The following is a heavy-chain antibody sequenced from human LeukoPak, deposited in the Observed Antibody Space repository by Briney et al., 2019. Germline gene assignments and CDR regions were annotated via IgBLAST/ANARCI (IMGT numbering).Heavy chain of an antibody. J-gene: IGHJ6*03. CDR2: MSPNSGNT. V-gene: IGHV1-8*03. CDR1: GYTFTSYD. D-gene: IGHD6-6*01. Sequence: ASVKVSCKASGYTFTSYDINWVRQATGQGLEWMGWMSPNSGNTGYAQKFQGRVTITRNTSISTAYMELSSLRSEDTAVYYCARGGDSSSLVDYYYYYMDVWGKGTTVTVSS. CDR3: ARGGDSSSLVDYYYYYMDV.